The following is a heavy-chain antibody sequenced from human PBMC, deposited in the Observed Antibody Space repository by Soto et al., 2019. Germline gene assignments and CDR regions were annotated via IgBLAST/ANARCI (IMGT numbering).Heavy chain of an antibody. CDR2: ISSSSYI. CDR1: GFTFSSYS. D-gene: IGHD2-2*01. Sequence: GGSLRLSCAASGFTFSSYSMNWVRQAPGKGLEWVSSISSSSYIYYADSVKGRFTISRDNAKNSLYLQMNSLRAEDTAVYYCARARSLLCSTSCYVDYWGQGTLVTVSS. V-gene: IGHV3-21*01. J-gene: IGHJ4*02. CDR3: ARARSLLCSTSCYVDY.